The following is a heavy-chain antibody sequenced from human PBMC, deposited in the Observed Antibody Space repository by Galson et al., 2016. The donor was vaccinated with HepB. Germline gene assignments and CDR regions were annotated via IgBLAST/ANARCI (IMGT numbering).Heavy chain of an antibody. CDR3: ARAIYYYSGLDV. V-gene: IGHV3-21*01. CDR2: ISSSSSYI. J-gene: IGHJ6*02. Sequence: SLRLSCAASGFTFSSHSMNWVRQAPGKGLEWVSSISSSSSYIYYADSVKGRFTISRDNAKNSLYLQMNSLRAEDTAVYYCARAIYYYSGLDVWGQGTTVTVSS. D-gene: IGHD2-21*01. CDR1: GFTFSSHS.